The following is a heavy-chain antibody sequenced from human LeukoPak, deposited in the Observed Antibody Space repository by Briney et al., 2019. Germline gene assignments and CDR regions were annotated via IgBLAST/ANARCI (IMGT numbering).Heavy chain of an antibody. CDR2: INPNSGGT. Sequence: ASVKVSCKASGYTFTGYYMHWVRQAPGQGLEWMGWINPNSGGTNYAQKFQGRVTMTRDTSISTAYMELSRLRSDDTAVYYCARGGLIAAAARGYYYYYMDVWGKGTTVTVSS. CDR1: GYTFTGYY. V-gene: IGHV1-2*02. CDR3: ARGGLIAAAARGYYYYYMDV. D-gene: IGHD6-13*01. J-gene: IGHJ6*03.